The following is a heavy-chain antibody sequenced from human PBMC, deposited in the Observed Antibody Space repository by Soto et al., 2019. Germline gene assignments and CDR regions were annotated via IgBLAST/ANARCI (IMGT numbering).Heavy chain of an antibody. CDR3: ASGYCSSTSCYNPLDY. CDR2: IYYSGST. J-gene: IGHJ4*02. D-gene: IGHD2-2*02. V-gene: IGHV4-59*01. CDR1: GGSISSYY. Sequence: SETLSLTCTVSGGSISSYYWSWIRQPPGKGLEWIGYIYYSGSTNYNPSLKSRVTISVDTSKNQFSLKLSSVTAADTAVYYCASGYCSSTSCYNPLDYWGQGTPVTVSS.